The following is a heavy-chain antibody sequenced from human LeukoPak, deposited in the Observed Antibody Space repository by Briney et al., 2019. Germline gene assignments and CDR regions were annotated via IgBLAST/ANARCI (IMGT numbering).Heavy chain of an antibody. CDR3: AKDLYYYGSGNYIDY. V-gene: IGHV3-23*01. J-gene: IGHJ4*02. CDR1: GFTFSSYA. D-gene: IGHD3-10*01. Sequence: GGSLRLSCAASGFTFSSYAMSWVRQAPGKGLEWVSAISGSGGSRYSADSVKGRFTISRDNSKNTLYLQMNSLRAEGTAIYYCAKDLYYYGSGNYIDYWGQGTLVTVSS. CDR2: ISGSGGSR.